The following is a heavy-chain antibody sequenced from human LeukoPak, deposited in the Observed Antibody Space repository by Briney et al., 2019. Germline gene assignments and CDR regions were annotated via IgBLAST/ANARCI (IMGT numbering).Heavy chain of an antibody. CDR3: AKDLNYDFWSGLGN. J-gene: IGHJ4*02. CDR2: ISYDGTNK. Sequence: GRSLRLSCAVSGFTFSSYGMHWVRQAPGKGLEWMAVISYDGTNKYYADSVKGRFTISRDNSKNTLYLQMNSLRAEDTAVYYCAKDLNYDFWSGLGNWGQGVLVTVSS. CDR1: GFTFSSYG. D-gene: IGHD3-3*01. V-gene: IGHV3-30*18.